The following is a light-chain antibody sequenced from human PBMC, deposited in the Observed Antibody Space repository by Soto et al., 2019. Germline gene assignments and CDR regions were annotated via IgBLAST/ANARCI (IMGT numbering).Light chain of an antibody. CDR1: QGIGSY. V-gene: IGKV1-9*01. CDR2: LAY. J-gene: IGKJ1*01. Sequence: DIQMTQSPSSVSTSVGDRVTITCRASQGIGSYLAWYQQKPGKAPKFLICLAYTLQSGVQSRFSGSGSGTEFNLTMTNLQPEDFATYYCQQLNSYPRTFGQGTKVDIK. CDR3: QQLNSYPRT.